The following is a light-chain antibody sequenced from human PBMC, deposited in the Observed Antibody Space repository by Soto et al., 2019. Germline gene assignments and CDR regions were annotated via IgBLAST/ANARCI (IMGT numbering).Light chain of an antibody. Sequence: DIQRTQSPSTLSASIGDRVTITCLASQRIRCVAWYQQKPGKAPYLVIHEASSFGSGVPSRFSGSGSGTEFPLTISGLQPDDSATYYCQQYNIFPWTLRQGTKVDI. CDR3: QQYNIFPWT. CDR1: QRIRC. CDR2: EAS. J-gene: IGKJ1*01. V-gene: IGKV1-5*01.